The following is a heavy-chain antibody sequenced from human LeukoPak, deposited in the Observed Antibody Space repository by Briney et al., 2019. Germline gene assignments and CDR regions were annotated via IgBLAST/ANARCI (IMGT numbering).Heavy chain of an antibody. CDR1: GFTFTNYA. Sequence: PGGSLRLSCAASGFTFTNYAMSWVRQTPGKGLEWVAATVGSRPDTYHADSVKGRFTVSRDNSRNTLYLQMNSLRAEDTAVYYCARILDSAWGELGYWGQGTLVTVSS. CDR2: TVGSRPDT. D-gene: IGHD6-19*01. CDR3: ARILDSAWGELGY. V-gene: IGHV3-23*01. J-gene: IGHJ4*02.